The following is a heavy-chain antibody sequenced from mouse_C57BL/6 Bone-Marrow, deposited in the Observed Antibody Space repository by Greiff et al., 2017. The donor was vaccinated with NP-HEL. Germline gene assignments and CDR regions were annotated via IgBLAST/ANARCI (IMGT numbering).Heavy chain of an antibody. J-gene: IGHJ3*01. CDR1: GYSFPDYN. V-gene: IGHV1-39*01. CDR2: INPNYGTT. CDR3: ARGGLLTLFAY. D-gene: IGHD2-3*01. Sequence: EVKLMASGPELVKPGASVKISCKASGYSFPDYNMNWVKPSNGKSLEWIGVINPNYGTTSYNQKFKGKATLTVDQSSSPAYMQLNSLTSEDSAVYYCARGGLLTLFAYWGQGTLVTVSA.